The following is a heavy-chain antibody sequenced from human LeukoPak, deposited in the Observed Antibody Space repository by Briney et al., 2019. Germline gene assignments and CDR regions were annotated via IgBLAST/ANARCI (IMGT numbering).Heavy chain of an antibody. D-gene: IGHD5-18*01. J-gene: IGHJ4*02. V-gene: IGHV4-61*01. CDR2: IYYSGST. CDR3: ASRRRGYSYGYVY. Sequence: SETLSITCTVSGGSISSSSYYWSWIRQPPGKGLEWIGYIYYSGSTNYNPSLKSRVTISVDTSKNQFSLKLSSVTAADTAVYYCASRRRGYSYGYVYWGQGTLVTVSS. CDR1: GGSISSSSYY.